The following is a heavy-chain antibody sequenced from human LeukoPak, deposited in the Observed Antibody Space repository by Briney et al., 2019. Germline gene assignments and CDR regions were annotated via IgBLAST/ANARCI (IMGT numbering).Heavy chain of an antibody. D-gene: IGHD3-10*01. Sequence: PGRSLRLSCAASGFTFSSYGMHWVRQAPGKGLEWVAVIWYDGSNKYYADSVKGRFTISRDNSKNTLYLQMNSLRAEDTAVYYCARTNYYGPFDPWGQGTLVTVSS. CDR2: IWYDGSNK. CDR3: ARTNYYGPFDP. J-gene: IGHJ5*02. V-gene: IGHV3-33*01. CDR1: GFTFSSYG.